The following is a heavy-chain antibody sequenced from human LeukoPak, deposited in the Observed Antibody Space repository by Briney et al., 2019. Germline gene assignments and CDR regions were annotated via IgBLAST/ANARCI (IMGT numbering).Heavy chain of an antibody. CDR3: ARTAGSYDYYYYMDV. CDR2: IYYSGGT. Sequence: SETLSLTCTVSGGSISSYYWSWIRQPPGKRLEWVGYIYYSGGTNYNPSPKSRVTISVDTSKNQFSLKLSSVTTADTAVYFCARTAGSYDYYYYMDVWGKGTTVTVSS. V-gene: IGHV4-59*01. J-gene: IGHJ6*03. D-gene: IGHD3-16*01. CDR1: GGSISSYY.